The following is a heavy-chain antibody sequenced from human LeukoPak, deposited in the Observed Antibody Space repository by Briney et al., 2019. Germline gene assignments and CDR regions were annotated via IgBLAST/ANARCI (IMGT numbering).Heavy chain of an antibody. CDR1: GYTFTGYF. CDR3: ARGAVPAFYYYMDV. CDR2: INPNSGGT. J-gene: IGHJ6*03. Sequence: GASVKVSCKASGYTFTGYFMHWVRQAPGQGLEWMGWINPNSGGTNYAQKFQGRVTMTRDTSISTAYMELSRLGSDDTAVYYCARGAVPAFYYYMDVWGKGTTVTVSS. V-gene: IGHV1-2*02. D-gene: IGHD2-2*01.